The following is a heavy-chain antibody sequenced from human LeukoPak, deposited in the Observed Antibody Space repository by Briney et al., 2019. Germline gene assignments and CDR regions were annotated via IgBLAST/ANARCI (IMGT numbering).Heavy chain of an antibody. CDR2: IYYSGST. D-gene: IGHD1-26*01. Sequence: SETLSLTCTVSGGSISSGTYYWGWVRQRPGKGLEWIGSIYYSGSTSYNPSLKSRVTISVDTSKNQFSLKLDSVTAADTAVYYCARNASDSGTSYFDYWGQGTLVTVSS. V-gene: IGHV4-39*01. CDR3: ARNASDSGTSYFDY. CDR1: GGSISSGTYY. J-gene: IGHJ4*02.